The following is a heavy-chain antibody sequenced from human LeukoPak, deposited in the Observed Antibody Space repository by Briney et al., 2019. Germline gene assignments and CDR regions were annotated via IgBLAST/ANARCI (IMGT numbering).Heavy chain of an antibody. D-gene: IGHD2-2*01. J-gene: IGHJ3*02. CDR3: ARVRVDCSSTSCFDAFDI. CDR1: GGTFSSSA. Sequence: SVKVSCKASGGTFSSSAINWVRQAPGQGLEWMGRIIPVYGAPKFAQKFQGRVTITTDESTRTAYMELSSLRSEDTAVYYCARVRVDCSSTSCFDAFDIWGQGTMVTVSS. CDR2: IIPVYGAP. V-gene: IGHV1-69*05.